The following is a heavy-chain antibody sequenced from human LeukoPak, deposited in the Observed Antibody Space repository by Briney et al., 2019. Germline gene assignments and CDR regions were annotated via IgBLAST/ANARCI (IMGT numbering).Heavy chain of an antibody. V-gene: IGHV1-3*01. CDR1: GGTFSSYA. D-gene: IGHD1-1*01. Sequence: ASVKVSCKASGGTFSSYAISWVRQAPGQGLEWMGWINAGNGNTKYSQKFQGRVTITRDTSASTAYMELSSLRSEDTAVYYCARDPRIGTTNYYGMDVWGQGTTVTVSS. CDR3: ARDPRIGTTNYYGMDV. CDR2: INAGNGNT. J-gene: IGHJ6*02.